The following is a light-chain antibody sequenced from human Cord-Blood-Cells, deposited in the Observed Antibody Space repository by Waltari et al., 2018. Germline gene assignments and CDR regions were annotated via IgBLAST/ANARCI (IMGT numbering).Light chain of an antibody. V-gene: IGLV2-14*01. CDR3: SSYTSSSTYVV. CDR2: DVS. CDR1: SSDVGGYNY. Sequence: QSALTQPASVSGSPGQSLTISCTGTSSDVGGYNYVSWYQQHPGKAPKLMIYDVSNRPSVVSNRFSGSKSGNTASLTSSGLQAEDEADYYCSSYTSSSTYVVFGGGTKLTVL. J-gene: IGLJ2*01.